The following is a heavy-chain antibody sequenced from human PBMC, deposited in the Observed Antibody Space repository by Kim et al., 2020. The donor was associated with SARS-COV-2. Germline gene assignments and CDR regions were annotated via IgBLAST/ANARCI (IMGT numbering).Heavy chain of an antibody. V-gene: IGHV3-7*01. CDR3: VRGHVAEDP. Sequence: GGSLRLSCAASGFIVSNHWMTWVRQAPGKGLEWVASVKQDGRVKEYVDSVMGRFNISRDAAKNSVFLQMNSMRVEDTALYYCVRGHVAEDPWGQGTLVT. CDR1: GFIVSNHW. D-gene: IGHD2-21*01. CDR2: VKQDGRVK. J-gene: IGHJ5*02.